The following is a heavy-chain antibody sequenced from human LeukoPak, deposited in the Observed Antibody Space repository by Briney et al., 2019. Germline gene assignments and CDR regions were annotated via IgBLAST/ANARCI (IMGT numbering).Heavy chain of an antibody. CDR2: IYYSGST. Sequence: PSETLSLTCTVSGGSISSSSYYWGWIRQPPGKGLEWIGSIYYSGSTYYNPSLKSRVTISVDTSKNQFSLKLSSVTAADTAVYYCARDQEQWLVGIDYWGQGTLVTVSS. J-gene: IGHJ4*02. CDR3: ARDQEQWLVGIDY. D-gene: IGHD6-19*01. CDR1: GGSISSSSYY. V-gene: IGHV4-39*07.